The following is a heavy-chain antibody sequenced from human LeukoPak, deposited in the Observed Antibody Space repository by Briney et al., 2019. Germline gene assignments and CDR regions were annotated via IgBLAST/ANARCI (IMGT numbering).Heavy chain of an antibody. CDR2: IIPIFGTA. D-gene: IGHD4-17*01. CDR1: GGTFSSYA. CDR3: ARDQVGYGDYGGYYYYYMDA. J-gene: IGHJ6*03. Sequence: SVKVSCKASGGTFSSYAISWVRQAPGQGLEWMGGIIPIFGTANYAQKFQGRVTITADESTSTAYMELSSLRPEDTAVYYCARDQVGYGDYGGYYYYYMDAWGKGTTVTVSS. V-gene: IGHV1-69*13.